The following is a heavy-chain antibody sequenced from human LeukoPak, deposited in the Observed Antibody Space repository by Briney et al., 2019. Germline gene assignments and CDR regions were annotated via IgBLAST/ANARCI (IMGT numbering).Heavy chain of an antibody. CDR2: IYYSGST. J-gene: IGHJ4*02. CDR1: GGSISSGGYY. CDR3: ARGQYYYDSSGFDY. V-gene: IGHV4-31*03. D-gene: IGHD3-22*01. Sequence: SETLPLTCTVSGGSISSGGYYWSWIRQHPGKGLEWIGYIYYSGSTYYNPSLKSRVTISVDTSKNQFSLKLSSVTAADTAVYYCARGQYYYDSSGFDYWGQGTLVTVSS.